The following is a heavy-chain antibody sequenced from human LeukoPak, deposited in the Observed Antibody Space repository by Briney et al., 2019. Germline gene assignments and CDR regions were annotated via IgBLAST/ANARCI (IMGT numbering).Heavy chain of an antibody. CDR1: GFSFTNAW. V-gene: IGHV3-15*01. J-gene: IGHJ4*02. CDR2: IKSKSDGETT. CDR3: TTDFLSMIVFLSMPEYYLNH. D-gene: IGHD3-22*01. Sequence: GGSLRLSCTTSGFSFTNAWMSWVRQAPGKGLEWLGRIKSKSDGETTDYAAPVRGRFTISRDDSKNTLYLQMHSLKTEDTAMYYCTTDFLSMIVFLSMPEYYLNHWGQGTLVTVSS.